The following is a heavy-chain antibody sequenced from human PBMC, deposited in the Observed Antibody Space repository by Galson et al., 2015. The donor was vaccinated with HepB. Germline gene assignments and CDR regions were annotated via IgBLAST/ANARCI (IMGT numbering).Heavy chain of an antibody. CDR2: ISAGGDTT. CDR1: GFTFSNYA. J-gene: IGHJ6*02. V-gene: IGHV3-23*01. CDR3: AKGDVWGSAARNYGMDV. D-gene: IGHD3-16*01. Sequence: SLRLFCAASGFTFSNYAMTWVRQAPGKGLEWVSSISAGGDTTYYADSVKGRFTISRDNAKKMLSLRTNSLRAEDTAVYYCAKGDVWGSAARNYGMDVWGQGTTVTVSS.